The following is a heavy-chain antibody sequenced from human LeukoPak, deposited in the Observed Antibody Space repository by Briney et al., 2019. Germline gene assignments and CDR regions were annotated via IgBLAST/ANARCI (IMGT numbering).Heavy chain of an antibody. V-gene: IGHV3-30-3*01. J-gene: IGHJ4*02. CDR3: ARAEYYYDSSGYYGY. CDR1: GFSFSSYA. D-gene: IGHD3-22*01. Sequence: GGSLRLSCAASGFSFSSYAMHWVRQAPGKGLEWVAVISYDGSNKYYADSVKGRFTISINNSKNTLYLQMNSLRAEDTAVYYCARAEYYYDSSGYYGYWGQGTLVTVSS. CDR2: ISYDGSNK.